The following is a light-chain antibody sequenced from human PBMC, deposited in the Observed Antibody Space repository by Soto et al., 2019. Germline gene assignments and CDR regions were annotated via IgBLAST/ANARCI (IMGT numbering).Light chain of an antibody. V-gene: IGKV3-15*01. CDR1: QSVNSD. Sequence: EIVMTQSPATLSVSPGERATLSCRVSQSVNSDLAWYQQKPGQAPRLLIYGASTRATGIPARFSGSGSGTEFTLTISSLQSEDFAVYYCQQYKLWWTFGQGTRVEIK. CDR2: GAS. CDR3: QQYKLWWT. J-gene: IGKJ1*01.